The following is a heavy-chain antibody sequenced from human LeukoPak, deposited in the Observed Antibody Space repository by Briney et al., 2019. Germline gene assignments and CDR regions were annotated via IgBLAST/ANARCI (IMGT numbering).Heavy chain of an antibody. D-gene: IGHD5-18*01. V-gene: IGHV1-18*01. CDR1: GYTFTSYG. J-gene: IGHJ4*02. Sequence: GASVKVSCKASGYTFTSYGVSWVRQAPGQGLEWMGWISAYNGNTNYAQKLQGRVTMTTDTSTSTAYMELRSLRSDDTAVYYCARVGDVDTAMVIDYWGQGTLVTVSS. CDR2: ISAYNGNT. CDR3: ARVGDVDTAMVIDY.